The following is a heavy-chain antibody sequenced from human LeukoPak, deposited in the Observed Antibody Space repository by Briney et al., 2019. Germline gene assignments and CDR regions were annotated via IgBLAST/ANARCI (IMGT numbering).Heavy chain of an antibody. D-gene: IGHD1-26*01. CDR1: GGSISSSSYY. J-gene: IGHJ4*02. Sequence: SETLSRTCTVSGGSISSSSYYWGWIRQPPGKGLEWIGSIYYSGSTYYNPSLKSRVTISVDTSKNQFSLKLSSVTAADTAVYYCARRGIVGAKGDYWGQGTLVTVSS. CDR2: IYYSGST. V-gene: IGHV4-39*01. CDR3: ARRGIVGAKGDY.